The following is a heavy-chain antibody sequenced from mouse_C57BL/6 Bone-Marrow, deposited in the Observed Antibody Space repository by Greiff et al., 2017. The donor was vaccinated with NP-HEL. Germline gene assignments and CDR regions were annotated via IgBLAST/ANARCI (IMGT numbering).Heavy chain of an antibody. CDR3: ARSIYYDYADDPFYAMDY. CDR2: LRNKANGYTT. D-gene: IGHD2-4*01. J-gene: IGHJ4*01. V-gene: IGHV7-3*01. CDR1: GFTFTDHY. Sequence: EVQGVESGGGLVQPGGSLSLSCAASGFTFTDHYMSWFRQPPGKALEWLGFLRNKANGYTTEYSASVKGRFTISRDNSQSILYLQMNALRAEDSATYYCARSIYYDYADDPFYAMDYWGQGTSVTVSS.